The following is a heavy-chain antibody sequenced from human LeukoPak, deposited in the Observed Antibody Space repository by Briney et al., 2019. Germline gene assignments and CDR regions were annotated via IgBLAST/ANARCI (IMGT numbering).Heavy chain of an antibody. D-gene: IGHD6-6*01. CDR2: ITSDGSST. CDR3: ARVEQYTSWPYYYYYYGMDV. V-gene: IGHV3-74*01. J-gene: IGHJ6*02. CDR1: GFTFSSYW. Sequence: GGSLRLSCAASGFTFSSYWMHWVRQAPGKGLVWVSRITSDGSSTSYADSVKGRFTISRDNAKNTQYLQMNSLRAEDTAVYYCARVEQYTSWPYYYYYYGMDVWGQGTTVTVSS.